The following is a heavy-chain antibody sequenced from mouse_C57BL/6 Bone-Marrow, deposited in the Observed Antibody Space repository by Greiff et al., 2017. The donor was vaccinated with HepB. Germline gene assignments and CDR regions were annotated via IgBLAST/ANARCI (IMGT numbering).Heavy chain of an antibody. CDR3: ARIDYYGSPAWFAY. CDR2: IWWDDDK. V-gene: IGHV8-8*01. CDR1: GFSLSTFGMG. D-gene: IGHD1-1*01. J-gene: IGHJ3*01. Sequence: QVQLKESGPGILQPSQTLSLTCSFSGFSLSTFGMGVGWIRQPSGKGLEWLAHIWWDDDKYYNPALKSRLTISKDTSKKQVFLKIANVDTADTATYYCARIDYYGSPAWFAYWGQGTLVTVSA.